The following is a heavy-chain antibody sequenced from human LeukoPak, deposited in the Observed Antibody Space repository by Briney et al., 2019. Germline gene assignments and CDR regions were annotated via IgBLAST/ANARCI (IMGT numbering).Heavy chain of an antibody. CDR3: AGYIAGATWYYYYYMDV. D-gene: IGHD1-26*01. Sequence: PSETLSLTCTVSGGSISSGSYYWSWIRQPAGKGLEWIGRIYTSGSTNYNPSLKSRVTISVDTSKNQFSLKLSSVTAADTAVHYCAGYIAGATWYYYYYMDVWGKGTTVTVSS. CDR1: GGSISSGSYY. V-gene: IGHV4-61*02. CDR2: IYTSGST. J-gene: IGHJ6*03.